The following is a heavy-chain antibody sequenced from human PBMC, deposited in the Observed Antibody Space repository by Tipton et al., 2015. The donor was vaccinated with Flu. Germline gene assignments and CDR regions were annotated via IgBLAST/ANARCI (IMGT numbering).Heavy chain of an antibody. CDR1: GGSISSYY. CDR2: IYYSGST. D-gene: IGHD5-12*01. Sequence: TLSLTCTVSGGSISSYYWSWIRQPPGKGLEWIGYIYYSGSTNYNPSLKSRVTMSVDTSKNQFSLKLSSVTAADTAVYYCARDMGGYDYDYWGQGTLVTVSS. J-gene: IGHJ4*02. V-gene: IGHV4-59*12. CDR3: ARDMGGYDYDY.